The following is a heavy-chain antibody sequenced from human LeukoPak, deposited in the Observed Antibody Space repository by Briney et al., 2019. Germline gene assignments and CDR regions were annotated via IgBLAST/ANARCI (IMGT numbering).Heavy chain of an antibody. V-gene: IGHV3-30-3*01. D-gene: IGHD6-13*01. Sequence: GGSLRLSCAASGFTFSSYAMHWVRQAPGKGLEWVAVISYDGSNKYYADSVKGRFTISRDNSKNTLYLQMNSLRAEDTAVYYCARVTAFWGQQLLGAFDIWGQGTMVTVSS. J-gene: IGHJ3*02. CDR2: ISYDGSNK. CDR1: GFTFSSYA. CDR3: ARVTAFWGQQLLGAFDI.